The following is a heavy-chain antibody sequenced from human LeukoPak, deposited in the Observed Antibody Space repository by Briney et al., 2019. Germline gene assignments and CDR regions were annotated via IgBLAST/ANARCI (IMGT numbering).Heavy chain of an antibody. V-gene: IGHV3-49*04. J-gene: IGHJ4*02. CDR3: TRVGESGWSPTGQFDY. Sequence: GGSLRLSCTASGFTFGDYAMSWVRQAPGKGLEWVGFIRSKAYGGTTEYAASVKGRFTISRDDSKSIAYLQMNSLKTEDTAVYYCTRVGESGWSPTGQFDYWGQGALVTVSS. CDR2: IRSKAYGGTT. CDR1: GFTFGDYA. D-gene: IGHD6-19*01.